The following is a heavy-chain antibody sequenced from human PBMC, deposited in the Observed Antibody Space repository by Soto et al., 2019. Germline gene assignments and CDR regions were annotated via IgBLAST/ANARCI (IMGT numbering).Heavy chain of an antibody. CDR2: ISGYNENP. CDR3: ARDIIGDYPEY. Sequence: QVQLVQSGAEVKKPGASVKVSCKASGYTFTRYGFSWVRQAPGQRLEWMGWISGYNENPNYAQKFQGRVTLTTDTTTRTDYMEMRSLRSDDTALYCGARDIIGDYPEYWGQGTLVTVSS. CDR1: GYTFTRYG. D-gene: IGHD4-17*01. V-gene: IGHV1-18*01. J-gene: IGHJ4*02.